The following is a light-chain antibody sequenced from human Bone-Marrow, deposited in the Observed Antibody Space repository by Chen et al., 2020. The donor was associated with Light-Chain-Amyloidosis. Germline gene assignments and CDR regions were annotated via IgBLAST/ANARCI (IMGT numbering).Light chain of an antibody. CDR2: KVS. CDR1: QSLVHSDGNTY. V-gene: IGKV2-30*02. J-gene: IGKJ3*01. Sequence: DVAMTQSPPSLPVPLGQPASISCKSSQSLVHSDGNTYLSWFQQRPGQSPRRLIYKVSNRDSGVPDRYSGSGSGSDFTLNISRVEAEDVGIYYCMQGTSWPFTFGPGTKVDIK. CDR3: MQGTSWPFT.